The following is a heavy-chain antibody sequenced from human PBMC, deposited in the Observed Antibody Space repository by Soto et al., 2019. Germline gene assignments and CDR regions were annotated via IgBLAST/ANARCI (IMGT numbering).Heavy chain of an antibody. J-gene: IGHJ4*02. Sequence: QITLKESGPALVKPTQPLTLTCTFSGSSLSTSGVGVGGIRQPPGKTLEWLALLYWDEEQRYTPSLQSRLTITKDTSKNQVVITMTNMDTVDTATYYCAHSGRSGWYLSYFDYWGQGTLVTVSS. V-gene: IGHV2-5*02. CDR3: AHSGRSGWYLSYFDY. CDR2: LYWDEEQ. D-gene: IGHD6-19*01. CDR1: GSSLSTSGVG.